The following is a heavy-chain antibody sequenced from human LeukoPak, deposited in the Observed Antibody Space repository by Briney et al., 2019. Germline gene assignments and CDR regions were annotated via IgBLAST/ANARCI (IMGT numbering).Heavy chain of an antibody. Sequence: GGSLRLSCAASGFTFSSYSMNWVRQAPGKGLEWVSSISSSSSYIYYADSVKGRFTISRDNAKNSLYLQMNRLRAEDTAVYYCARASKYSSSPSSPDYWGQGTLVTVSS. CDR3: ARASKYSSSPSSPDY. J-gene: IGHJ4*02. CDR2: ISSSSSYI. V-gene: IGHV3-21*01. CDR1: GFTFSSYS. D-gene: IGHD6-6*01.